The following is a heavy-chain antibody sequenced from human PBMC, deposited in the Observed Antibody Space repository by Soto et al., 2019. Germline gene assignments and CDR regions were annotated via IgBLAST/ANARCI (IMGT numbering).Heavy chain of an antibody. CDR1: GGTFSSYT. J-gene: IGHJ5*02. V-gene: IGHV1-69*04. D-gene: IGHD3-16*01. Sequence: GASVKVSCKASGGTFSSYTISWVRQAPGQGLEWMGRIIPILGIANYAQKFQGRVTITADKSTSTAYMELSSLRSEDTAVYYCARDSHSYDYIWGNTETKDVGNWFDPWGQGTLVTVS. CDR3: ARDSHSYDYIWGNTETKDVGNWFDP. CDR2: IIPILGIA.